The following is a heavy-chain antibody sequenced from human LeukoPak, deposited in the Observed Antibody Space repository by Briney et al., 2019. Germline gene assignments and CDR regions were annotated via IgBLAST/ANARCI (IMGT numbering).Heavy chain of an antibody. V-gene: IGHV3-74*01. Sequence: PGGSLRLSCTASRFTFSGYWMHWVRQAPGKGLVWVSGINRDGNGTSYADSVKGRFTIARDNAKNTLDLQMNSLRGEDMAVYYCARGNRGGLDYWGQGTLVTVSS. CDR1: RFTFSGYW. D-gene: IGHD2/OR15-2a*01. CDR2: INRDGNGT. J-gene: IGHJ4*02. CDR3: ARGNRGGLDY.